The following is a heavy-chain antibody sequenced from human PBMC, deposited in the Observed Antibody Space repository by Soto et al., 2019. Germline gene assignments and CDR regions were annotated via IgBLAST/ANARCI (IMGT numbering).Heavy chain of an antibody. Sequence: SETLSLTCTVSGGSISSYYWSWIRQPPGKGLEWIGYIYYSGSTNYNPSLKSRVTISVDTSKNQFSLRLSSVTAADTAVYYCAGRNEGFFDYWGQGTLVTVSS. CDR2: IYYSGST. D-gene: IGHD1-1*01. CDR3: AGRNEGFFDY. V-gene: IGHV4-59*08. J-gene: IGHJ4*02. CDR1: GGSISSYY.